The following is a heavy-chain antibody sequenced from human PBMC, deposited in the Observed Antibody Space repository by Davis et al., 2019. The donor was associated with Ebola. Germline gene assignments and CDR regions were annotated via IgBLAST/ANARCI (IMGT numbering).Heavy chain of an antibody. D-gene: IGHD3-10*01. CDR3: ARLATAMVPFDY. CDR1: GFTFSSYA. Sequence: GESLKISCAASGFTFSSYAMSWVRQAPGKGLDWVSAISGSGGSTYYADSVKGRFTISRDNAKNSLSLQMNSLRAEDTAVYYCARLATAMVPFDYWGRGTLVTVSS. J-gene: IGHJ4*02. CDR2: ISGSGGST. V-gene: IGHV3-23*01.